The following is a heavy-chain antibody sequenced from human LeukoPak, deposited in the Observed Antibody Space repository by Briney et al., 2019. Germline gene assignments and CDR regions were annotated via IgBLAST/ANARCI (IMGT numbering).Heavy chain of an antibody. J-gene: IGHJ4*02. CDR3: AREKQSGGTSFDY. D-gene: IGHD1-26*01. V-gene: IGHV3-30*04. CDR2: VGVDERTI. CDR1: GFTFTGHS. Sequence: GRSLRLSCVASGFTFTGHSMHWVRQAPGKGLEWVAVVGVDERTIFYADSLKGRFTVSRDNSKNTVCLQMNSLRDEDTAFYYCAREKQSGGTSFDYWGQGSLVSVSS.